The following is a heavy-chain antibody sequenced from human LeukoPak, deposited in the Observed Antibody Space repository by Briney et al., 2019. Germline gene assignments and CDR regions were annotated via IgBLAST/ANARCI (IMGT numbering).Heavy chain of an antibody. V-gene: IGHV1-24*01. CDR2: FDPEDGET. J-gene: IGHJ4*02. D-gene: IGHD3-10*01. CDR1: GYTLSELS. Sequence: EASVTVSCKVSGYTLSELSMHWVRQAPGKGLEGMGGFDPEDGETSYAQKFQGRVTMTEDTSTDTAYMELSSLRSEDAAVYYCATVYYYGSGSYEYYFDYWGQGTLVTVSS. CDR3: ATVYYYGSGSYEYYFDY.